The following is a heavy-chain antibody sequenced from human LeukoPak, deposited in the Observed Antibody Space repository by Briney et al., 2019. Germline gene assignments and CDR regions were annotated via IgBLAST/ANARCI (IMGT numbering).Heavy chain of an antibody. Sequence: GGSLGLSCAASGFTFSSYAMSWVRQAPGKGLEWVSAISGSGGSTYYADSVKGRFTISRDNSKNTLYLQMNSLRAEDTAVYYRAKPPHLEELRLDAFDIWGQGTMVTVSS. D-gene: IGHD1-26*01. CDR1: GFTFSSYA. J-gene: IGHJ3*02. CDR3: AKPPHLEELRLDAFDI. CDR2: ISGSGGST. V-gene: IGHV3-23*01.